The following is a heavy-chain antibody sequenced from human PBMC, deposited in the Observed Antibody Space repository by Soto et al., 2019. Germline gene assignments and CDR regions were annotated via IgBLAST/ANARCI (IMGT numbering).Heavy chain of an antibody. CDR1: GFTFSNYA. D-gene: IGHD3-3*01. J-gene: IGHJ2*01. CDR3: ARDGATQTWRRWYFDR. V-gene: IGHV3-30-3*01. Sequence: QVQLVESGGGVVQPGRSLRLSCAASGFTFSNYAMHWVRQAPGKGLEWVAIVSYDGNNQYYADSVKGRFTISRDNSENSLYLQMNSVRAEDTAVYYCARDGATQTWRRWYFDRWGRGTLVTVSS. CDR2: VSYDGNNQ.